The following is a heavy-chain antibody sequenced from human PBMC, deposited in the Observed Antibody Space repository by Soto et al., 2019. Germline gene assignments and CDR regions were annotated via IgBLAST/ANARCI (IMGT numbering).Heavy chain of an antibody. CDR2: ISWNSGSI. Sequence: EVQLVESGGGLVQPGRSLRLSCAASGFTFDDYAMHWVRQAPGKGLEWVSGISWNSGSIGYADSVKGRFTISRDNAKNSLDLQMNSLRAEDTALYYCAKDIYYGSGSYYNSGDAFDIWGQGTMVTVSS. CDR3: AKDIYYGSGSYYNSGDAFDI. D-gene: IGHD3-10*01. V-gene: IGHV3-9*01. CDR1: GFTFDDYA. J-gene: IGHJ3*02.